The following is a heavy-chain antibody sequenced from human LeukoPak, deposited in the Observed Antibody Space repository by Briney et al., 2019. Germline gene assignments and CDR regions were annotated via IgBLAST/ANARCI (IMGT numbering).Heavy chain of an antibody. CDR3: ARGGGEIPDTEADWFDP. CDR1: GSTFSSYS. D-gene: IGHD3-16*01. CDR2: INHSGST. Sequence: GSLRLSCAASGSTFSSYSMNWVRQPPGKGLEWIGEINHSGSTNYNPSLKSRVTISVDTSKNQFSLKLSSVTAADTAVYYCARGGGEIPDTEADWFDPWGQGTLVTVSS. J-gene: IGHJ5*02. V-gene: IGHV4-34*01.